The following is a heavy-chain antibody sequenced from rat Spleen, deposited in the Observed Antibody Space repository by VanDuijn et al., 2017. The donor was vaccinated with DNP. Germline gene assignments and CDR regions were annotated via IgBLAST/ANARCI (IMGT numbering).Heavy chain of an antibody. J-gene: IGHJ4*01. V-gene: IGHV5-20*01. D-gene: IGHD1-2*01. Sequence: EVQLVESGGGLVQPGRSMKLSCAASGFTFSNYDMAWVRQAPKKGLEWVAAISYDGDTSYYRDSVKGRFTLSRDNAKSTLYLHMNSLQTEDTAIYFCTRDYYSSFIGAMDAWGQGTSVTVSS. CDR1: GFTFSNYD. CDR2: ISYDGDTS. CDR3: TRDYYSSFIGAMDA.